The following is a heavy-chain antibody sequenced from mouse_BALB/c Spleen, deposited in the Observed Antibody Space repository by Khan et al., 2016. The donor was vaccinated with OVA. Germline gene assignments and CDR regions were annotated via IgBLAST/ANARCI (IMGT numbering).Heavy chain of an antibody. V-gene: IGHV5-12-2*01. Sequence: EVELVESGGDLVQPGGSLKLSCAASGFTFSSYTMSCVRQTLEKKLLWVAFITKGGGNTYYPDSVKGRFTVSRDNAKNLLYLQMNSLTTEDTAMXYCGGTSTTGYDYVMDYWGQGTSVTVSS. J-gene: IGHJ4*01. CDR1: GFTFSSYT. D-gene: IGHD1-1*01. CDR3: GGTSTTGYDYVMDY. CDR2: ITKGGGNT.